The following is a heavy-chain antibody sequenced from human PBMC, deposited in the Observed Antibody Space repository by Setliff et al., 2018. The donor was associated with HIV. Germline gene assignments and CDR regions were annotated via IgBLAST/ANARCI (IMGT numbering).Heavy chain of an antibody. Sequence: GASVKVSCKASGYTFTNYYMHWVRQAPGQGLEWMGIIYPGGARRSYAQKFQGRVTITADESTSTAYMELSSLRSEDTAVYYCASPPVGRWELPTSDAFDIWGQGTMVTVSS. V-gene: IGHV1-46*01. CDR3: ASPPVGRWELPTSDAFDI. CDR1: GYTFTNYY. J-gene: IGHJ3*02. D-gene: IGHD1-26*01. CDR2: IYPGGARR.